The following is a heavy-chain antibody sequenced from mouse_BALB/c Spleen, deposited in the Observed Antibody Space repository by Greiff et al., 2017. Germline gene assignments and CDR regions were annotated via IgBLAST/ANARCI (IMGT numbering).Heavy chain of an antibody. CDR1: GFTFSSYA. CDR3: ARDDYDEGGFDY. J-gene: IGHJ2*01. CDR2: ISSGGST. V-gene: IGHV5-6-5*01. Sequence: DVKLVESGGGLVKPGGSLKLSCAASGFTFSSYAMSWVRQTPEKRLEWVASISSGGSTYYPDSVKGRFTISRDNARNILYLQMSSLRSEDTAMYYCARDDYDEGGFDYWGQGTTLTVSS. D-gene: IGHD2-4*01.